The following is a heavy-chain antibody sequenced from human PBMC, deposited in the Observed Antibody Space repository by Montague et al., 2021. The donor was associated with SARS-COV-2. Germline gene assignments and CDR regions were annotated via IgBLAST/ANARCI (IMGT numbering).Heavy chain of an antibody. Sequence: CAISGDSVSSNIAAWNWLRQSPSRGLEWLGRTKYTSTRYETYAVSVRSRITITADTSKNQFSLHLNSVTPEDTAVYYCARDLYWAFDAWGLGTTVTVSA. V-gene: IGHV6-1*01. CDR1: GDSVSSNIAA. D-gene: IGHD2-8*02. CDR3: ARDLYWAFDA. CDR2: TKYTSTRYE. J-gene: IGHJ3*01.